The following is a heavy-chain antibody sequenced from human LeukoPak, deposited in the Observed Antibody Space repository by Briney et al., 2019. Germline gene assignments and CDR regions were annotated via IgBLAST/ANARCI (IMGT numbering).Heavy chain of an antibody. D-gene: IGHD6-19*01. Sequence: KPSENLSLTCAVYGGSFSGYYWSWIRPPPGKGLGWIGEINHSGSTNYNPSLKSRVTISVDTSKNQFSLKLSSVTAADTAVYYCASLKAVAFDYWGQGTLVTVSS. CDR1: GGSFSGYY. CDR2: INHSGST. V-gene: IGHV4-34*01. J-gene: IGHJ4*02. CDR3: ASLKAVAFDY.